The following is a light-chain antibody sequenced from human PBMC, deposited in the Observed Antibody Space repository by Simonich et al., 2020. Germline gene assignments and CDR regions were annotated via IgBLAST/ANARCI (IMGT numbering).Light chain of an antibody. CDR3: QQYYSTPIT. V-gene: IGKV3-15*01. CDR1: PSVCSN. J-gene: IGKJ5*01. CDR2: AAS. Sequence: EIVMTQSPATLSVSPGERATLACRASPSVCSNLAWYQQKPGQAPRLLIYAASSLQSGVPSRFSGSGSGTDFTLTISSLQPEDFATYYCQQYYSTPITFGQGTRLEIK.